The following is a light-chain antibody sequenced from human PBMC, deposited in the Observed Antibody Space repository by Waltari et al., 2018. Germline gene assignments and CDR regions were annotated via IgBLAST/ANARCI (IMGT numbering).Light chain of an antibody. CDR1: QSLLLGSAYKR. V-gene: IGKV2-28*01. Sequence: DIVMTQSPLSLPVTPGEPASISCRSGQSLLLGSAYKRLDWYLQKPGQSPQLLIYLGSNRASGVPARFSGSGSGTDFTLKISRVEAEDVGVYYCMQTLQTPFTFGPGTKVDIK. CDR3: MQTLQTPFT. J-gene: IGKJ3*01. CDR2: LGS.